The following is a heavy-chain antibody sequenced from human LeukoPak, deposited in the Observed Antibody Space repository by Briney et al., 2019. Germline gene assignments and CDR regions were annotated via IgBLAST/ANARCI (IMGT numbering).Heavy chain of an antibody. V-gene: IGHV4-59*01. Sequence: PSETLSLTCTVSGGSISYYYWSWIRQPPGKGLEWIGYIYYSGSTNFNSSLKSRVTISLDKSKNQFSLNLTSVTTADTAVYYCARGRDGYNLPSFDYWGQGTLVTVSS. CDR2: IYYSGST. J-gene: IGHJ4*02. D-gene: IGHD5-24*01. CDR3: ARGRDGYNLPSFDY. CDR1: GGSISYYY.